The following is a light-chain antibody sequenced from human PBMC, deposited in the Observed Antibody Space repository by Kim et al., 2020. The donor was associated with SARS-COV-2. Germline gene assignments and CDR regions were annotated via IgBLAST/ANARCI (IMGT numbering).Light chain of an antibody. CDR3: QTWGTGIRV. J-gene: IGLJ2*01. CDR1: GGHTGYA. CDR2: VNNDGSH. Sequence: SVKLTCTLTGGHTGYAIAWLQQQPERAPRYLMKVNNDGSHTRGDGIPDRFSGSSSGAERYLTISRLQSDDGADYYCQTWGTGIRVFGGGTQLTVL. V-gene: IGLV4-69*01.